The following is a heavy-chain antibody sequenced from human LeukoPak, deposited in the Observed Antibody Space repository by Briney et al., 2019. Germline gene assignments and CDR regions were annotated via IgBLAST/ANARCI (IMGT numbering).Heavy chain of an antibody. J-gene: IGHJ4*02. CDR1: GFTFSSYW. Sequence: PGGSLRLSCAASGFTFSSYWMHWVRQAPGKGLVWVSHINRDGSRTTYADSVKGRFTISRDNAKNTVYLQMNSLRAEDTALYFCVRSLTGTDDYWGQGTLVTVSS. D-gene: IGHD3-9*01. V-gene: IGHV3-74*01. CDR2: INRDGSRT. CDR3: VRSLTGTDDY.